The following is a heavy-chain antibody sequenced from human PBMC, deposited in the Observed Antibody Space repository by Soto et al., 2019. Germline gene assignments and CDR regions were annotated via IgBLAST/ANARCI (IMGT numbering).Heavy chain of an antibody. CDR2: ISYDGSNK. V-gene: IGHV3-30*18. D-gene: IGHD5-18*01. CDR1: GFTFSSYG. CDR3: AKGGGYSYGFHY. J-gene: IGHJ4*02. Sequence: QVQLVESGGGVVQPGRSLRLSCAASGFTFSSYGMHWVRQAPGKGLEWVAVISYDGSNKYYADSVKGRFTISRDNSKNTLYLQMNSLRAEDTAVYYCAKGGGYSYGFHYWGQGTLVTVSS.